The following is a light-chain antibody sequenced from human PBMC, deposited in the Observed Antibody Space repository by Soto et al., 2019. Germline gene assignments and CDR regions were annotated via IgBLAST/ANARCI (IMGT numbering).Light chain of an antibody. Sequence: VVLTQSPGTLFETATLSCRASQSLRSSYVAWYQQRAGQAPRLLIYGGSSRATGFPDKFSGSGAGTDSTLTISILDPEDSAVYYCHCQEFPTSRVYTFGQGTRLEIK. V-gene: IGKV3-20*01. CDR3: HCQEFPTSRVYT. CDR1: QSLRSSY. CDR2: GGS. J-gene: IGKJ2*01.